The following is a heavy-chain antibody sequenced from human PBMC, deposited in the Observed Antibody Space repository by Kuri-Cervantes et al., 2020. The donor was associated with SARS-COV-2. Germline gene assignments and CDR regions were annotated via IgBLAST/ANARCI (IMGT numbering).Heavy chain of an antibody. Sequence: GGSLRLSCSASGFTFSSYAMHWVRQAPGKGLVWVSRINSDGSSTSYADSVKGRFTISRDNAKNTLYLQMNSLRAEDTAVYYCAREYYDFWSGYYYGMDVWGQGTTVTDSS. CDR2: INSDGSST. CDR1: GFTFSSYA. J-gene: IGHJ6*02. V-gene: IGHV3-74*01. CDR3: AREYYDFWSGYYYGMDV. D-gene: IGHD3-3*01.